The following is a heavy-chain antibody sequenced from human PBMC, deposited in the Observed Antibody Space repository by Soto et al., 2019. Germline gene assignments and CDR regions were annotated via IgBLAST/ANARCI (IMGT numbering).Heavy chain of an antibody. V-gene: IGHV3-74*01. D-gene: IGHD4-17*01. CDR1: GFTFSSYW. CDR2: INSDGSST. CDR3: AREPPGLRWNYYGMDV. J-gene: IGHJ6*02. Sequence: QPGGSLRLSCAASGFTFSSYWMHWVRQAPGKGLVWVSRINSDGSSTSYADSVKGRFTISRDNAKNTLYLQMNSLRAEDTAVYYCAREPPGLRWNYYGMDVWGQGTTVTVSS.